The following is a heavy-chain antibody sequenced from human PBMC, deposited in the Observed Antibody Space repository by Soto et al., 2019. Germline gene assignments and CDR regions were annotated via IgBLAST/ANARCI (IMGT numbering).Heavy chain of an antibody. Sequence: EVPLVESGGGLIQPGGSLRLSCAAAGFTVGSKYMTWVRQAPGKGLEWVSVIYSGGNTNYADSVKGRFTISRDNSKNTLYLQMNSLRAEDTAVYYCARGFNWLDYWGQGTLVTVSS. CDR3: ARGFNWLDY. CDR2: IYSGGNT. CDR1: GFTVGSKY. V-gene: IGHV3-53*01. J-gene: IGHJ4*02. D-gene: IGHD5-12*01.